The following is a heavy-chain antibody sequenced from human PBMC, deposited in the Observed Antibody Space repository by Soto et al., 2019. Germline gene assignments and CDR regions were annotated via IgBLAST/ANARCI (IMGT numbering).Heavy chain of an antibody. CDR3: AKEISEYSSSVFDY. CDR1: GFTFDDYA. J-gene: IGHJ4*02. D-gene: IGHD6-6*01. CDR2: ISWNSGSI. V-gene: IGHV3-9*01. Sequence: EVQLVESGGGLVQPGRSLRLSCAASGFTFDDYAMHWVRQAPGKGLEWVSGISWNSGSIGYADSVKGRFTISRDNAKNSLYLQMSSLRAEDTALYYCAKEISEYSSSVFDYWGQGTLVTVSS.